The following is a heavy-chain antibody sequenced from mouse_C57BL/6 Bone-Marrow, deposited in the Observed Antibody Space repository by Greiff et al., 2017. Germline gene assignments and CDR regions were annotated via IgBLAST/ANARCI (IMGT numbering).Heavy chain of an antibody. V-gene: IGHV1-15*01. CDR1: GYTFTDYE. CDR3: KRSTMITARYFDV. J-gene: IGHJ1*03. D-gene: IGHD2-4*01. CDR2: IDPETGGT. Sequence: VQRVESGAELVRPGASVTLSCKASGYTFTDYEMHWVKQTPVHGLEWIGAIDPETGGTAYNQKFKGKAILTADKSSSTAYMELRSLTSEDSAVYYCKRSTMITARYFDVWGTGTTVTVSS.